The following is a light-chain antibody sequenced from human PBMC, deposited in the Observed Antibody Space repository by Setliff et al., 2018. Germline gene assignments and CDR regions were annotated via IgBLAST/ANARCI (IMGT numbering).Light chain of an antibody. CDR1: RYDVGGYNF. J-gene: IGLJ1*01. CDR3: SSYAGSPYV. V-gene: IGLV2-14*01. Sequence: QSALTQPASVSGAPGQSITISCTGTRYDVGGYNFVSWYQHHPGKAPKLMIYDVSVRPSGVSNRFSGSKSGNTASLTISGLQAEDEADYYCSSYAGSPYVFGTGTKVTVL. CDR2: DVS.